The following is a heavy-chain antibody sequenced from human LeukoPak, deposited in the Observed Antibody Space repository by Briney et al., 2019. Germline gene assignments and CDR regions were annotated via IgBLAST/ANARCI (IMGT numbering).Heavy chain of an antibody. D-gene: IGHD2-2*03. J-gene: IGHJ6*02. CDR3: AKDHLDIVVVPAAKGRYYYYGMDV. Sequence: GGSLRLSCAASGFTFSSYGMHWVRQAPGKGLEWVAVISYDGSNKYYADSVKGRFTISRDNSRNTLYLQMNSLRAEDTAVYYCAKDHLDIVVVPAAKGRYYYYGMDVWGQGTTVTVSS. V-gene: IGHV3-30*18. CDR1: GFTFSSYG. CDR2: ISYDGSNK.